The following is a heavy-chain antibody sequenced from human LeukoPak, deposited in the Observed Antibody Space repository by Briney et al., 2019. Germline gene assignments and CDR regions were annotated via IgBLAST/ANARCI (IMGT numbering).Heavy chain of an antibody. J-gene: IGHJ6*04. D-gene: IGHD3-9*01. CDR3: AREGYFDWLTVWYGMDV. Sequence: ASVKVSCKASGYTFTSYGISWVRQAPGQGLEWMGWISAYNGNTNYAQKLQGRVTMTTDTSTSTAYMELRSLRSDDTAVYYCAREGYFDWLTVWYGMDVWGKGTTVTVSS. CDR1: GYTFTSYG. CDR2: ISAYNGNT. V-gene: IGHV1-18*04.